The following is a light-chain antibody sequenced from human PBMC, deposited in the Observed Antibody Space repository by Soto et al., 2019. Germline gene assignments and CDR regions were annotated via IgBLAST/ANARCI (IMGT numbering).Light chain of an antibody. CDR3: CSYAGTGVDYYV. Sequence: QSVLTQPASVSGSPGQSITISCTGTSSDIGDYDYVSWYQQRPGKAPKFIIYDDVRRPSGVSNRFSGSKSGNTASLTISGLQAEDEADYYCCSYAGTGVDYYVFGSGTKLTVL. CDR2: DDV. CDR1: SSDIGDYDY. V-gene: IGLV2-23*01. J-gene: IGLJ1*01.